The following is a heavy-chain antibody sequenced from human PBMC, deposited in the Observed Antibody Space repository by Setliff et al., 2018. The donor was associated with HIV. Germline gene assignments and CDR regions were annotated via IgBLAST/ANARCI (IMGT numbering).Heavy chain of an antibody. J-gene: IGHJ6*03. Sequence: ASVKVSCKASGYTFTTYSFTWVRQAPGQGLEYLGWINTANGNTKYSQDLQGRVSITSDTSASTSYMELSSLRSQDMAVYYCARGPLFGDQYYPYHYMDVWGKGTTVTVSS. CDR1: GYTFTTYS. D-gene: IGHD3-3*01. V-gene: IGHV1-3*03. CDR3: ARGPLFGDQYYPYHYMDV. CDR2: INTANGNT.